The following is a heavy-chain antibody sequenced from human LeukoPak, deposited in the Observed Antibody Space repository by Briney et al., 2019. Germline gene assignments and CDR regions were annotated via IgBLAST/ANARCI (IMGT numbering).Heavy chain of an antibody. CDR3: TTDEDWNYARKDV. D-gene: IGHD1-7*01. CDR2: IKSKIDGGTT. J-gene: IGHJ6*02. Sequence: GGSLRLSCAASGFIFGNAWMNWVRQAPGKGLEWVGHIKSKIDGGTTDYATPVKGRFTISRDDSKSTLYLQMNSLKIEDTAVYYCTTDEDWNYARKDVWGQGATVIVSS. V-gene: IGHV3-15*07. CDR1: GFIFGNAW.